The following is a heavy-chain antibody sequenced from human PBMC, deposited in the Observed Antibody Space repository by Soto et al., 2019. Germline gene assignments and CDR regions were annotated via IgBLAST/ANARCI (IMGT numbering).Heavy chain of an antibody. Sequence: EVQLVESGGGLVQPGGSLRLSCTTSAFIVDSTYMHWVRQAPGKGLEWVAVITVGGDTYYSDSVRGRSTLSRDTSQTPLHLQVNSLNIEDTAVYYCCRGLGSVIGDWGQGALVAVSS. J-gene: IGHJ4*02. D-gene: IGHD2-21*01. CDR1: AFIVDSTY. CDR2: ITVGGDT. CDR3: CRGLGSVIGD. V-gene: IGHV3-66*01.